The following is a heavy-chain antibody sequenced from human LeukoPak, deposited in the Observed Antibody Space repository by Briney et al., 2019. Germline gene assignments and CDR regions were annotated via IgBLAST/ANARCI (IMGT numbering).Heavy chain of an antibody. J-gene: IGHJ4*02. CDR1: GGSFSGYY. Sequence: PSETLSLTCAVYGGSFSGYYWSWIRQPPGKGLERIGEINHSGSTNYNPSLKSRVTISVDTSKNQFSLKLSSVTAADTAVYYCARGTKLLWFRELSYFDYWGQGTLVTVSS. V-gene: IGHV4-34*01. D-gene: IGHD3-10*01. CDR2: INHSGST. CDR3: ARGTKLLWFRELSYFDY.